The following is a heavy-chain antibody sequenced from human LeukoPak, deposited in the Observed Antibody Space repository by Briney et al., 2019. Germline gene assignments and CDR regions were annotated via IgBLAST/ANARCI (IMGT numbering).Heavy chain of an antibody. D-gene: IGHD2-15*01. Sequence: PSQTLSLTCTVSGDSISSGDYYWSWIRQPAGKGLEWIGRISSSGSTNYNPSLKSRVTISVDTSKNQFSLKLSSVTAADTAVYYCARGVVVDPQMYYFDYWGQGTLVTVSS. CDR3: ARGVVVDPQMYYFDY. V-gene: IGHV4-61*02. CDR1: GDSISSGDYY. CDR2: ISSSGST. J-gene: IGHJ4*02.